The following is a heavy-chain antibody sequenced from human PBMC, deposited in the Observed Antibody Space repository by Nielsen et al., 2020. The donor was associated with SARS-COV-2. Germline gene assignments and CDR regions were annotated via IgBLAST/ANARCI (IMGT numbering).Heavy chain of an antibody. CDR1: GFSLNTYS. J-gene: IGHJ6*02. CDR3: ARSPFHRSSCYGMDV. V-gene: IGHV3-48*01. Sequence: GESLKISCVASGFSLNTYSINWVRQAPGKGLEWVSYISGGSATIYYADSVKGRFTISRDNVKNSLYLQLSSLSAEDTAVYYCARSPFHRSSCYGMDVWGQGTTVTVSS. D-gene: IGHD6-13*01. CDR2: ISGGSATI.